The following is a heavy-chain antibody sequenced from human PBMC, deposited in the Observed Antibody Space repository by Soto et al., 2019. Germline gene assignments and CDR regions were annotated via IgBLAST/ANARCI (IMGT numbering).Heavy chain of an antibody. CDR2: ISYDGSNK. Sequence: PGGSLRLSCAASGFTFSSYGMHWVRQAPGKGLEWVAVISYDGSNKYYADSVKGRFTISRDNSKNTLYLQMNSLRAEDTAVYYCAKEGHDYDFWRQSYYYGMDVWGQGTTVTVSS. CDR1: GFTFSSYG. J-gene: IGHJ6*02. CDR3: AKEGHDYDFWRQSYYYGMDV. D-gene: IGHD3-3*01. V-gene: IGHV3-30*18.